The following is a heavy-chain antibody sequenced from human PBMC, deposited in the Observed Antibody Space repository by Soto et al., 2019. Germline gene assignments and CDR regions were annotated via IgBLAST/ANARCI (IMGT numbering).Heavy chain of an antibody. V-gene: IGHV4-30-4*01. D-gene: IGHD3-22*01. CDR2: IYYSGST. CDR1: GGSISSGDYY. CDR3: ARTTYYYDSSGYYYRFFDY. Sequence: QVQLQESGPGLVKPSQTLSLTCTVSGGSISSGDYYWSWIRQPPGKGLEWIGYIYYSGSTYYNPSLKSRVTISVDTCKNQFSLKLSSVTAADTAVYYCARTTYYYDSSGYYYRFFDYWGQGTLVTVSS. J-gene: IGHJ4*02.